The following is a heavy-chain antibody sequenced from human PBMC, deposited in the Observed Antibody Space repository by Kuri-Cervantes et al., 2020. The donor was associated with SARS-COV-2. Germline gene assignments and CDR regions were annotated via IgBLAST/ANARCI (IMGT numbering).Heavy chain of an antibody. CDR3: VGATAGLVFSY. CDR2: INAGNGNT. V-gene: IGHV1-3*01. J-gene: IGHJ4*02. D-gene: IGHD2-15*01. Sequence: ASVKVSCKASGYTFTSYAMHWVRQAPGQRLEWMGWINAGNGNTKYSQKFQGRVTITRDTSASTAYMELSSLRSEDTAVYYWVGATAGLVFSYWGQGTLVTVSS. CDR1: GYTFTSYA.